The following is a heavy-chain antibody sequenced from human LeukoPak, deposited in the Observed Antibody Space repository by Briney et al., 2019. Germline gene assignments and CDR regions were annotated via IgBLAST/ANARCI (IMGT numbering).Heavy chain of an antibody. V-gene: IGHV1-18*01. CDR2: ISAYNGNT. Sequence: ASVKVSCKASGYTFTSYGISWVRQAPGQGLEWMGRISAYNGNTNYAQKLQGRVTMTTETSTSTAYMELRSLRSDDTAVYYCARGEAYYDILTGVDYWGQGTLVTVSS. J-gene: IGHJ4*02. CDR1: GYTFTSYG. CDR3: ARGEAYYDILTGVDY. D-gene: IGHD3-9*01.